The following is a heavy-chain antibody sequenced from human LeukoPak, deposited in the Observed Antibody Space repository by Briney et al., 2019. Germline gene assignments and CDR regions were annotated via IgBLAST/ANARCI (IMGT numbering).Heavy chain of an antibody. CDR3: ARVPMWNYYDSVG. CDR1: GFTFSNSW. J-gene: IGHJ4*02. Sequence: PGGSLRLSCAASGFTFSNSWMSWVRQAPGKGLEWVATIKPDGSAQYYVDSVKGRCTISRDNAKNSLFLQINSLRAEDTAVYYCARVPMWNYYDSVGWGQGTLVTVSS. V-gene: IGHV3-7*01. D-gene: IGHD3-22*01. CDR2: IKPDGSAQ.